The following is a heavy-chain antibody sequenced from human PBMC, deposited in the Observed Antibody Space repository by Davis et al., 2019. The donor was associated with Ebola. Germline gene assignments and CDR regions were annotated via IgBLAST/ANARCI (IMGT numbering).Heavy chain of an antibody. J-gene: IGHJ4*02. CDR3: AKERSLTFRGYFDY. V-gene: IGHV3-30-3*01. D-gene: IGHD3-10*01. Sequence: GESLKISCAASGFTFSSYAMHWVSQAPGKGLEWVAVISYDGSNKYYADSVKGRFTISRDNSKNTLYLQMNSLRAEDTAVYYCAKERSLTFRGYFDYWGQGTLVTVSS. CDR2: ISYDGSNK. CDR1: GFTFSSYA.